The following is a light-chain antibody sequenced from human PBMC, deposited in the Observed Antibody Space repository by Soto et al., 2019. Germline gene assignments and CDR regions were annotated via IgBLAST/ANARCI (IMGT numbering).Light chain of an antibody. CDR1: QSISNW. CDR3: QLSYITLTIT. CDR2: HAS. V-gene: IGKV1-5*01. Sequence: DIQMTQSPSTLPASVGARVTIACRGRQSISNWLAWYQQKPGAAPKLLIYHASTMESGVPSRFSGSGSGTDVTLTISSLQPEDFATYYCQLSYITLTITFGQGTRLEIK. J-gene: IGKJ5*01.